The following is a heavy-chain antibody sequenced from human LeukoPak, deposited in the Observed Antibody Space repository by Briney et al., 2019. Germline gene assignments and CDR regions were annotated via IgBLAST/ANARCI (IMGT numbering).Heavy chain of an antibody. V-gene: IGHV5-51*01. D-gene: IGHD5-18*01. CDR2: IYPGDSDI. CDR1: GYSFTSSW. J-gene: IGHJ4*02. Sequence: GESLKISCKGSGYSFTSSWIGWLRQMPGKGLEWMGIIYPGDSDIKYSPSFQGQVTISADKSISTAYLQWSSLKASDTAMYYCAGPRGYNYGTYFDYWGQGTLVTVSS. CDR3: AGPRGYNYGTYFDY.